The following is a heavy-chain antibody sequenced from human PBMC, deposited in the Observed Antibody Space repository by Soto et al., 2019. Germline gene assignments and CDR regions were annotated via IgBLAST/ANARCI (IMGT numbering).Heavy chain of an antibody. D-gene: IGHD2-2*01. CDR3: ASLVVPAAPDDAFDI. J-gene: IGHJ3*02. V-gene: IGHV1-69*02. Sequence: SVKVSCKASGGTFSSYTISWVRQAPGQGLEWMGRIIPILGIANYAQKFQGRVTITADKSTSTAYMELSSLRSEDTAVYYCASLVVPAAPDDAFDIWGQGTMVTVSS. CDR1: GGTFSSYT. CDR2: IIPILGIA.